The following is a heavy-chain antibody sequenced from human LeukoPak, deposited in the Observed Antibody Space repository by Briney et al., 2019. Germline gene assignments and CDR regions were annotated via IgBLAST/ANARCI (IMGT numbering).Heavy chain of an antibody. Sequence: GGSLRLSCAASGFTFSNAWMSWVRQAPGKGLEWVGRIKSKTDGGTTDYAAPVKGRFTISRDDSKNTLYLQKNSLKTEDTAVYYCTTERPRFLEWLSHYYYMDVWGKGTTVTVSS. D-gene: IGHD3-3*01. V-gene: IGHV3-15*01. CDR1: GFTFSNAW. CDR2: IKSKTDGGTT. CDR3: TTERPRFLEWLSHYYYMDV. J-gene: IGHJ6*03.